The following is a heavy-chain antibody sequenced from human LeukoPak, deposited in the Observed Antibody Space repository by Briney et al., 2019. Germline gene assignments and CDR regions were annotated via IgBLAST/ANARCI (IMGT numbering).Heavy chain of an antibody. CDR3: ARSFARRSSTIAARPIGPTLRFDP. Sequence: SEALSLTCAVYGGSFSGYYWSWIRQPPGKGLEWIGEINHSGSTNYNPSLKSRVTISVDTSKNQFSLKLSSVTAADTAVYYCARSFARRSSTIAARPIGPTLRFDPWGQGTLVTVSS. J-gene: IGHJ5*02. CDR1: GGSFSGYY. CDR2: INHSGST. D-gene: IGHD6-6*01. V-gene: IGHV4-34*01.